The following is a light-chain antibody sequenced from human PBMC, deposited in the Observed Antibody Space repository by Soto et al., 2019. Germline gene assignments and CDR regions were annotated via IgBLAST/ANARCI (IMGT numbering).Light chain of an antibody. CDR3: MQGTHWPLT. Sequence: DGVTTQSPLSLPVTLGQPASISCRSSQSLVHSDGNTYLNWCQQRPGQSPRRLIYKVSNRDSGVPDRLSGSGSGTDFTLKISRVEPEDVGVYYCMQGTHWPLTFGQGTKVEIK. J-gene: IGKJ1*01. V-gene: IGKV2-30*02. CDR1: QSLVHSDGNTY. CDR2: KVS.